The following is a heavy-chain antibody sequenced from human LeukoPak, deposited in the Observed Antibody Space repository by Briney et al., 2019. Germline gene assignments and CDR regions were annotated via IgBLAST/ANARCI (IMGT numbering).Heavy chain of an antibody. V-gene: IGHV3-53*01. CDR2: IYSDQRT. D-gene: IGHD2-15*01. CDR1: GFIVSSSY. CDR3: ARDSAFSSYSH. Sequence: GGSLRLSCTASGFIVSSSYMSWVRQAPGKGPEWVSIIYSDQRTFYADSVKGRFTISRDDSQNMVLLQMDSLRAEDTARYYCARDSAFSSYSHWGQGALATVSS. J-gene: IGHJ1*01.